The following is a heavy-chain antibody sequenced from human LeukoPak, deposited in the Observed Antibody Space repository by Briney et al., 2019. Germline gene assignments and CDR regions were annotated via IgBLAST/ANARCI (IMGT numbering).Heavy chain of an antibody. CDR3: AKRGVVIRVILVGFYKEAYYFDS. Sequence: GGSLRLSCVVSGITLSNYGMSWVRQAPGKGLEWVAGISDSGGRTNYADSVKGRFTISRDSPKNTLYLQMNSLRAEDTAVYFCAKRGVVIRVILVGFYKEAYYFDSWGQGALVTVSS. V-gene: IGHV3-23*01. CDR2: ISDSGGRT. J-gene: IGHJ4*02. CDR1: GITLSNYG. D-gene: IGHD3-22*01.